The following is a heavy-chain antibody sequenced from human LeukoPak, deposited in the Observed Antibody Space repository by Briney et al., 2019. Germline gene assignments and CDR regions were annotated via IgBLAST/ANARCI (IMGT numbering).Heavy chain of an antibody. Sequence: GASVKVSCKASGYTFTGYYMHWVRQAPGQGLEWMGWINPNSGGTNYAQKFQGRVTMTRDTSISTAYMELSRLRSDDTAVYYCARGSPGDYGDSVDYWGQGTLVTVSS. CDR1: GYTFTGYY. D-gene: IGHD4-17*01. CDR3: ARGSPGDYGDSVDY. CDR2: INPNSGGT. V-gene: IGHV1-2*02. J-gene: IGHJ4*02.